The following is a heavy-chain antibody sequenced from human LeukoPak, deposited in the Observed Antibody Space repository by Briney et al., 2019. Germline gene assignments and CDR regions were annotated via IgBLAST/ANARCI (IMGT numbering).Heavy chain of an antibody. CDR3: IVSATAGGGVDY. CDR2: IKQDGSEK. CDR1: GFTFRSYW. J-gene: IGHJ4*02. D-gene: IGHD2-15*01. V-gene: IGHV3-7*01. Sequence: PGGSLRLSCAASGFTFRSYWMSWVRQAPGKGLEWVANIKQDGSEKYYVDSVKGRFTISRDNAKNSLYLQMNSLRAEDTAVYYCIVSATAGGGVDYWGQGTLVTVSS.